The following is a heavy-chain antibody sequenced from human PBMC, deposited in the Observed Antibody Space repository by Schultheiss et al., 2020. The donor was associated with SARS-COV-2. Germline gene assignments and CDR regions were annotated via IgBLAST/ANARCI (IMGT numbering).Heavy chain of an antibody. CDR1: GGSINSGGYY. V-gene: IGHV4-61*08. D-gene: IGHD2-21*01. CDR2: INHSGST. J-gene: IGHJ5*02. CDR3: ARGVLSGKRSVVVIAIRRGWFDP. Sequence: SETLSLTCTVSGGSINSGGYYWSWIRQHPGKGLEWIGEINHSGSTNYNPSLKSRVTISVDTSKNQFSLKLSSVTAADTAVYYCARGVLSGKRSVVVIAIRRGWFDPWGQGTLVTVSS.